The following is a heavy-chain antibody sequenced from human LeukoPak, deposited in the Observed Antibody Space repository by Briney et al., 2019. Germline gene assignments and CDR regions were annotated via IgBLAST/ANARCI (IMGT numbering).Heavy chain of an antibody. J-gene: IGHJ4*02. CDR3: ASTQRGDYFDY. D-gene: IGHD2-15*01. V-gene: IGHV3-21*01. Sequence: GGSLRLSCAASGFTFSSYSMNWVRQAPGKGLEWVSSISSTSRSYIYYADSVKGRFTISRDNAKNSLYLQMNSLRAEDTAVYYCASTQRGDYFDYWGQGTLVTVSS. CDR2: ISSTSRSYI. CDR1: GFTFSSYS.